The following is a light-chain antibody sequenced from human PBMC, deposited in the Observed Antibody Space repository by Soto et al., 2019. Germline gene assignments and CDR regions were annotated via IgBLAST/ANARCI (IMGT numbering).Light chain of an antibody. CDR3: QQYGSSPLP. CDR1: QSVSRSY. J-gene: IGKJ1*01. Sequence: EIVLTQSPGTLSLSPGERATLSCRASQSVSRSYLAWYQQKPGQAPRLLIYGASSRASGIPDRFSGSGSVKDYVLTISRIEPEDFAVYNSQQYGSSPLPFGQGTKVDI. CDR2: GAS. V-gene: IGKV3-20*01.